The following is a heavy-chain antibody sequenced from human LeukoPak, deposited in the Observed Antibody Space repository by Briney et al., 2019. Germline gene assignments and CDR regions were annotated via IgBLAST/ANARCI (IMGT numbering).Heavy chain of an antibody. CDR2: INPSSGGA. CDR3: ARAFNGYYFGF. J-gene: IGHJ4*02. V-gene: IGHV1-2*02. Sequence: ASVKVSCKASGYTFIGHYIRWVRQAPGQGLEWMGWINPSSGGANYAQNFQDRVTMTRDTSISTAYMELSRLRSDDTAVYYCARAFNGYYFGFWGQGTLVTVSS. CDR1: GYTFIGHY.